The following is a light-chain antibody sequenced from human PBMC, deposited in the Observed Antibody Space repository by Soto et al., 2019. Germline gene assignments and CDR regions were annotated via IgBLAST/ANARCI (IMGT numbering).Light chain of an antibody. J-gene: IGKJ5*01. CDR2: GAS. CDR3: QRYASSTIT. Sequence: EIVLTQSPGTLSLSPGERATLSCRAGQSVSSNYLAWYQQKPGQAPRLLIHGASSRATGIPDRFSGSGSGTDFTLTISRLEPEDFAVYYCQRYASSTITFGQGTRREIK. CDR1: QSVSSNY. V-gene: IGKV3-20*01.